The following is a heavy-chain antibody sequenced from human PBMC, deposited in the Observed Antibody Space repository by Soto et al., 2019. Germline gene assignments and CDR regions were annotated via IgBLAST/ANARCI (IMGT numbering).Heavy chain of an antibody. Sequence: ASVKVSCKASGYTFTSYGISWVRQAPGQGLEWMGWISAYNGNTNHAQKLQGRVTMTTDTSTSTAYMKQRSLKSDDTAVYYCARGNDFWSGGVGWQHYYSSCGMDVWGQGTTVTVSS. CDR2: ISAYNGNT. CDR1: GYTFTSYG. CDR3: ARGNDFWSGGVGWQHYYSSCGMDV. V-gene: IGHV1-18*04. D-gene: IGHD3-3*01. J-gene: IGHJ6*02.